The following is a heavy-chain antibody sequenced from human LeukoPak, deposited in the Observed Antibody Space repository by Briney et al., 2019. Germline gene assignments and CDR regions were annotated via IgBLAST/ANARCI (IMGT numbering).Heavy chain of an antibody. CDR1: GFTFSSYE. D-gene: IGHD6-19*01. Sequence: GGSLRLSCAASGFTFSSYEMNWVRQAPGKGLEWVSYISSSGSTIYYADSVKGRFTICRDNAKNSLYLQMNSLRAEDTAVCYCARHSSGWYGGIDYWGQGTLVTVSS. V-gene: IGHV3-48*03. CDR3: ARHSSGWYGGIDY. J-gene: IGHJ4*02. CDR2: ISSSGSTI.